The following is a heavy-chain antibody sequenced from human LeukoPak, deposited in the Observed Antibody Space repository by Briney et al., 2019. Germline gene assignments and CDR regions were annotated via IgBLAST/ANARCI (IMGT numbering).Heavy chain of an antibody. CDR1: GGSISSSNW. Sequence: SETLSLTCAVSGGSISSSNWWSWIRQPPGKGLEWIGEIYHSGSTNYNPSLKSRVTISVDKSKTQFSLRLMSLTAADTAVYYCARDWNFGDFRYFDPWGQGTLVTVSA. D-gene: IGHD2-21*01. J-gene: IGHJ5*02. CDR3: ARDWNFGDFRYFDP. CDR2: IYHSGST. V-gene: IGHV4-4*02.